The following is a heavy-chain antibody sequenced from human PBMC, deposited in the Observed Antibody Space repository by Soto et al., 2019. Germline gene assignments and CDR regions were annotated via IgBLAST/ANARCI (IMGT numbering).Heavy chain of an antibody. D-gene: IGHD6-19*01. V-gene: IGHV3-9*01. CDR2: ISWNSGSI. CDR3: AKDIGRLAVAGVDY. Sequence: GGSLRLSCAASGFTFDDYAMHWVRQAPGKGLEWVSGISWNSGSIGYADSVKGRFTISRDNAKNSLYLQMNSLRAEGTALYYCAKDIGRLAVAGVDYWGQGTLVTVSS. J-gene: IGHJ4*02. CDR1: GFTFDDYA.